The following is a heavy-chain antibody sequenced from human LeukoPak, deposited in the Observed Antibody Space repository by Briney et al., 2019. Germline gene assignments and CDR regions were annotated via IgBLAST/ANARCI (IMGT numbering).Heavy chain of an antibody. D-gene: IGHD2-2*01. V-gene: IGHV1-2*02. J-gene: IGHJ5*02. Sequence: ASVKVSCKASGYTFTGYYMHWVRQAPGQGLEWMGWINPNSGGTNYAQKFQGRVTMTRDTSISTAYMELSRLRSDDTAVYYCARGMGVLVPAATWFAPGAREPWSPSPQ. CDR2: INPNSGGT. CDR3: ARGMGVLVPAATWFAP. CDR1: GYTFTGYY.